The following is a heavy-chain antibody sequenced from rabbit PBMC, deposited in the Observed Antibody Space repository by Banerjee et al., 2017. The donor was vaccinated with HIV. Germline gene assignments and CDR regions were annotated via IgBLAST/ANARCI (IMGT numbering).Heavy chain of an antibody. Sequence: QEQLVESGGGLVQPGASLKLSCTASGIDFSRNVMCWVRQAPGKGLEWIACINIGSGGITYYANWAKGRFSISKTSSTTVTLQMTSLTAADTATYFCASAMPISYFKFWGQGTLVTVS. CDR1: GIDFSRNV. D-gene: IGHD2-1*01. CDR2: INIGSGGIT. V-gene: IGHV1S45*01. CDR3: ASAMPISYFKF. J-gene: IGHJ3*01.